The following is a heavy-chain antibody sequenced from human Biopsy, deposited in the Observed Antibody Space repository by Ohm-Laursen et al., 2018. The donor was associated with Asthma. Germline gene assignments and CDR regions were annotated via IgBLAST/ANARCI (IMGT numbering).Heavy chain of an antibody. CDR2: ISYDGNNK. CDR1: GFTFSSNA. D-gene: IGHD3-22*01. V-gene: IGHV3-30*14. J-gene: IGHJ4*02. Sequence: SSLRLSCAASGFTFSSNAMHWVRQAPGKGLEWVTVISYDGNNKYYADSVKGRFTVSRDNSKNTLFLQMHSLRAEDTAVYYCARGDSSNWSHYYFDYWGKGTLVTVSS. CDR3: ARGDSSNWSHYYFDY.